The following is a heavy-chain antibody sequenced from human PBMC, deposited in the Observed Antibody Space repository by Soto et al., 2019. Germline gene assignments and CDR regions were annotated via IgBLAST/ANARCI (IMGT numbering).Heavy chain of an antibody. CDR2: IYYSGST. Sequence: PSETLSLTCTVSGGSISSSSYYWGWIRQPPGKGLEWIGSIYYSGSTYYNPSLKSRVTISVDTSKNQFSLKLSSVTAADTAVYSSPRHAISWTRTTPWLVHGGQETLVAVST. CDR1: GGSISSSSYY. V-gene: IGHV4-39*01. CDR3: PRHAISWTRTTPWLVH. D-gene: IGHD5-12*01. J-gene: IGHJ5*02.